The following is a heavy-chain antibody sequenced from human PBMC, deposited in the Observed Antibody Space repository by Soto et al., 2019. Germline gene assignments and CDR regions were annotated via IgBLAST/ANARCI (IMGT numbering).Heavy chain of an antibody. Sequence: SETLSLTGTVSGGSISSSSYYWGWIRQPPGKGLEWIGSIYYSGSTYYNPSIKSRVTISVDTSKNQFSLKLSSVTAADTAVYYCARLDVEVATIGFDYWGQGTLVTVSS. D-gene: IGHD5-12*01. CDR2: IYYSGST. CDR3: ARLDVEVATIGFDY. V-gene: IGHV4-39*01. CDR1: GGSISSSSYY. J-gene: IGHJ4*02.